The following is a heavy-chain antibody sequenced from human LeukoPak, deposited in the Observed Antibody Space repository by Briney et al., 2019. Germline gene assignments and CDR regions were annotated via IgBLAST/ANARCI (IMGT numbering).Heavy chain of an antibody. CDR3: AKPDCSSTSCYTLDS. Sequence: GGSLRLSCAASGFTFSSYAMSWVRQAPGRGLEWVSAISGSGGSTYYADSVKGRSTISRDNSWNTLYLQMNSLRAEDTAVYYCAKPDCSSTSCYTLDSWGQGTLVTVSS. CDR1: GFTFSSYA. D-gene: IGHD2-2*02. CDR2: ISGSGGST. J-gene: IGHJ4*02. V-gene: IGHV3-23*01.